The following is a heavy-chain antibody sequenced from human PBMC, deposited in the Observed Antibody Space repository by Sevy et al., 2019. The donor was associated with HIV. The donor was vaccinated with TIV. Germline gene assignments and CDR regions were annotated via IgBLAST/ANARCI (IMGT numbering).Heavy chain of an antibody. Sequence: GSVKVSCKASGYTFTSYGISWVRQAPGQGLEWMGWISAYNGNTNYAQKLQGRVTMTTDTSTSTAYMELRSLRSDDTAVYCCARDRYDYYGMDVWGQGTTVTVSS. J-gene: IGHJ6*02. CDR3: ARDRYDYYGMDV. D-gene: IGHD1-20*01. CDR2: ISAYNGNT. V-gene: IGHV1-18*01. CDR1: GYTFTSYG.